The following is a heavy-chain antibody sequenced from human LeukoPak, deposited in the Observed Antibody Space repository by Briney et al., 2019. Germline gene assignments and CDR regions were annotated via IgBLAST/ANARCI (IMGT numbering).Heavy chain of an antibody. CDR2: ITAYNGHT. CDR3: ARDRLPGAAAGNEGGY. D-gene: IGHD6-13*01. CDR1: GYTFTSYG. J-gene: IGHJ4*02. Sequence: ASVKVSCKASGYTFTSYGISWVRQAPGQGLEWMGWITAYNGHTYYAHKFQGRLTMTTDTSTSTAYLELSSPKSDDTAVYYCARDRLPGAAAGNEGGYWGQGTLVTVSS. V-gene: IGHV1-18*01.